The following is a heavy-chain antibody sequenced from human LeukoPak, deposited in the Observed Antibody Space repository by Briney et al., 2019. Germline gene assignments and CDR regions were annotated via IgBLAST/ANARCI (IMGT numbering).Heavy chain of an antibody. J-gene: IGHJ4*02. CDR2: INHSGST. D-gene: IGHD3-22*01. Sequence: PSETLSLTFAVYGGSFSGYYWSWIRQPPRKGLEWIGEINHSGSTNYNPSLKSRVTISVDTSKNQFSLKLSSVTAADTAVYYCASYDYYFDYWGQGTLVTVSS. CDR3: ASYDYYFDY. CDR1: GGSFSGYY. V-gene: IGHV4-34*01.